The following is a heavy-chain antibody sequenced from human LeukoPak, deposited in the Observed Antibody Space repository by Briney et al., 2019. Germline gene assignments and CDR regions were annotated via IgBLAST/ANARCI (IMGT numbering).Heavy chain of an antibody. J-gene: IGHJ4*02. CDR1: GFTFSSYS. Sequence: GGSLRLSCAASGFTFSSYSMSWVRQAPGKGLEWVSGTSDRGDYTYYADSVKGRFIISRDTSKNTLYLQMNSLRAEDTALYFCAKKAQYDGHYPLDYWGQGTLVTVSS. D-gene: IGHD4/OR15-4a*01. V-gene: IGHV3-23*01. CDR3: AKKAQYDGHYPLDY. CDR2: TSDRGDYT.